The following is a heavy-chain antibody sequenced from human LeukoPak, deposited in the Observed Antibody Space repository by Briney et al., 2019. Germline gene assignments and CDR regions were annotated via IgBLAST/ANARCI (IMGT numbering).Heavy chain of an antibody. V-gene: IGHV4-30-2*01. CDR3: ARDDYGGHCSSTSCYTENLGI. CDR1: GGSISSGGHS. Sequence: KSSETLSLTCTVSGGSISSGGHSWSWIRQPPGKGLEWIGYIYHSGSGSTYYNPSLKSRVTMSIDKSKNQFSLKLNSVTAADTAVYYCARDDYGGHCSSTSCYTENLGIWGQGTMVTVSS. J-gene: IGHJ3*02. CDR2: IYHSGSGST. D-gene: IGHD2-2*02.